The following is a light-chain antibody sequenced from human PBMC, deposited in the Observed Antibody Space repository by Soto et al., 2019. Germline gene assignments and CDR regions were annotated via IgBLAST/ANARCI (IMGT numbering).Light chain of an antibody. V-gene: IGKV1-33*01. CDR2: GAS. CDR3: QQYDDLPLT. CDR1: QAIMFY. Sequence: DSTMTQSPSSLSASVGDRVSITCQASQAIMFYFNWYQQKPGKAPKLLISGASNLEPRVPSQFTGRGSETMFTLTINSLQPEDFATYYCQQYDDLPLTFDGGNHVE. J-gene: IGKJ4*01.